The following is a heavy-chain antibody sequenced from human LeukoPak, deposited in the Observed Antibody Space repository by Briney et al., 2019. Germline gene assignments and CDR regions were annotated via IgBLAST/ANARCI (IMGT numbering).Heavy chain of an antibody. CDR3: ARSELGDFDY. Sequence: GGSLRLSCATSGFTFSNYWMHWVRQVPGKGLEWVANIKQDGSEKYYVDSVKGRFTISRDNAKNSLYLQMNSLRAEDTAVYYCARSELGDFDYWGQGTLVTVSS. CDR2: IKQDGSEK. J-gene: IGHJ4*02. D-gene: IGHD7-27*01. V-gene: IGHV3-7*01. CDR1: GFTFSNYW.